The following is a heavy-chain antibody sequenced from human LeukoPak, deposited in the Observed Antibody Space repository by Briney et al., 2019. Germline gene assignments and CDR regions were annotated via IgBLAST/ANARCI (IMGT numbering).Heavy chain of an antibody. CDR3: ARAGLGLRFLEWLLSDAFDI. CDR2: IKQDGSEK. Sequence: PGGSLRLSCAASGFTFSSYAMSWVRQAPGKGLEWVANIKQDGSEKYYVDSVKGRFTISRDNAKNSLYLQMNSLRAEDTAVYYCARAGLGLRFLEWLLSDAFDIWGQGTMVTVSS. CDR1: GFTFSSYA. J-gene: IGHJ3*02. D-gene: IGHD3-3*01. V-gene: IGHV3-7*01.